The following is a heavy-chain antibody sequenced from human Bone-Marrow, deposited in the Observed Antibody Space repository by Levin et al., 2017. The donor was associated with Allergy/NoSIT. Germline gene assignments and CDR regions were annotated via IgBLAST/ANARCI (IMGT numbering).Heavy chain of an antibody. J-gene: IGHJ6*03. D-gene: IGHD1-20*01. V-gene: IGHV4-34*01. CDR2: INHSGST. CDR3: ARDALYNWNPYFYYYYYMDV. CDR1: GGSFSGYY. Sequence: SETLSLTCAVYGGSFSGYYWSWIRQPPGKGLEWIGEINHSGSTNYNPSLKSRVTISVDTSKNQFSLKLSSVTAADTAVYYCARDALYNWNPYFYYYYYMDVWGKGTTVTVSS.